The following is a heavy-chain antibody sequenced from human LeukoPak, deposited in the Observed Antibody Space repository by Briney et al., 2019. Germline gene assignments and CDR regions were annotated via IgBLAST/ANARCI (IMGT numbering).Heavy chain of an antibody. CDR2: IYYRGSI. D-gene: IGHD2-8*01. V-gene: IGHV4-59*08. J-gene: IGHJ4*02. CDR1: GGSISSYY. CDR3: ARRDYTTGVCYLAY. Sequence: SETLSLTCTVSGGSISSYYLSWIRQPAGKGLEWIGYIYYRGSINYHPSLKSQVTIPVDTSKNQFSLKLSPVTAADTAVYYCARRDYTTGVCYLAYWGQGTLVTVSS.